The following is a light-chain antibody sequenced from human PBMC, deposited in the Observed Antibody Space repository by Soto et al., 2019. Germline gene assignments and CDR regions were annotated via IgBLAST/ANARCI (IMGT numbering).Light chain of an antibody. CDR1: QDSTNH. CDR2: DAY. J-gene: IGKJ2*01. V-gene: IGKV1-33*01. CDR3: QQYHNLPPSYT. Sequence: DIQMTQSPSSLSASLGDRVTITFQASQDSTNHLNWYQQKSGKAPKLLIYDAYNLETGVPSRFSGSGSGTDFPLTLRRLQPDDIATYYCQQYHNLPPSYTFAQGTKLEIK.